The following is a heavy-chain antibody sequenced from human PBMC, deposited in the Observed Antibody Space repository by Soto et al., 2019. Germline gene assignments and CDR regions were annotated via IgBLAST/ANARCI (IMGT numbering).Heavy chain of an antibody. CDR2: SRNRVNSHTT. CDR3: TRGLLGGAPSYTFHGMDV. Sequence: EVQLVESGGGLVQPGGSLRLSCAASGFTFSDHYMDWVRQAPGKGLEWVARSRNRVNSHTTEYAASVKGRFTISRDESKSSLYLHMNSLKIADTAVYYCTRGLLGGAPSYTFHGMDVWGQGTTVTVSS. J-gene: IGHJ6*01. CDR1: GFTFSDHY. V-gene: IGHV3-72*01. D-gene: IGHD1-26*01.